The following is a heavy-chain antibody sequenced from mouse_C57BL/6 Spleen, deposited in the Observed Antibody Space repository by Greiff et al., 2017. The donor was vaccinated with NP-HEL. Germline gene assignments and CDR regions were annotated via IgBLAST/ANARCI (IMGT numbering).Heavy chain of an antibody. CDR3: ARSGTTVARYYYAMDY. J-gene: IGHJ4*01. D-gene: IGHD1-1*01. CDR1: GYTFTSYG. Sequence: VQLQQSGAELARPGASVKLSCKASGYTFTSYGISWVKQRTGQGLEWIGEIYPRSGNTYYNEKFKGKATLTADKSSSTAYMELRSLTSEDSAVYFCARSGTTVARYYYAMDYWGQGTSVTVSS. V-gene: IGHV1-81*01. CDR2: IYPRSGNT.